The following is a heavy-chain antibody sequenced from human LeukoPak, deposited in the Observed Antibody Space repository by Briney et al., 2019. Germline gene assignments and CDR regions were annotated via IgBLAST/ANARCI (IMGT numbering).Heavy chain of an antibody. CDR2: INHSGST. V-gene: IGHV4-34*01. J-gene: IGHJ4*02. CDR1: GGSFSGYY. Sequence: PSETLSLTCAVYGGSFSGYYWSWIRQPPGKGLEWIGEINHSGSTNYNPSLKSRVTISVDTSKNQFSLKLSSVTAADTAVYYCARGRNYDFWSGYQIFFDYWGQGTLVTVSS. D-gene: IGHD3-3*01. CDR3: ARGRNYDFWSGYQIFFDY.